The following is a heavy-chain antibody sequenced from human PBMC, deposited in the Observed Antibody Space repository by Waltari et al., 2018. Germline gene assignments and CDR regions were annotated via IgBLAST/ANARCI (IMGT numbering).Heavy chain of an antibody. CDR2: IYSRGRT. CDR3: ATRLVAAGTNFDY. V-gene: IGHV4-39*02. Sequence: QLQLQESGPGLVKPSETLSLSCTVFGDSINSTSYYWGWVRQPPGKGLEWVGSIYSRGRTYYHPSLESRLTISLDTSKNHYSLRLSSVSAADTAVYYCATRLVAAGTNFDYWGQGSLVTVSS. J-gene: IGHJ4*02. D-gene: IGHD1-7*01. CDR1: GDSINSTSYY.